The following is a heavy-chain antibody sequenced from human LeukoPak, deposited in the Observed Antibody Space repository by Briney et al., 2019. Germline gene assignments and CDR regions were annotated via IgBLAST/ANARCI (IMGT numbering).Heavy chain of an antibody. J-gene: IGHJ4*02. CDR1: GFTFSSYE. V-gene: IGHV3-48*03. CDR2: ISSSGRSP. Sequence: GGSLRLSCTASGFTFSSYEMNWVRQAPGKGLEWVSYISSSGRSPYYADPVKGRFTISRDNAKNSLYLQMNSLRAEDTAVYYCATPLPFDYWGQGTLVTVSS. CDR3: ATPLPFDY.